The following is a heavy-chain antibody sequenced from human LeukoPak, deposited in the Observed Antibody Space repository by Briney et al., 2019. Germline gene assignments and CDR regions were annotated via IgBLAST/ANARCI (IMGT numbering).Heavy chain of an antibody. CDR1: GGSINGYY. J-gene: IGHJ4*02. CDR3: ARGEHTCDY. CDR2: ISDSGYA. D-gene: IGHD1-26*01. Sequence: KPSETLSLTCTVSGGSINGYYWNWIRQSAGKRLEWIGRISDSGYANYNPSLQSRLTMSVDTSKNQFSLRLSSVTAADTAVYYCARGEHTCDYWGQGTLVTVSS. V-gene: IGHV4-4*07.